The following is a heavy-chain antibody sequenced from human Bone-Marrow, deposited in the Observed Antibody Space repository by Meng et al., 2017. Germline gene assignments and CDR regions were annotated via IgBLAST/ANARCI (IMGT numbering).Heavy chain of an antibody. D-gene: IGHD5-24*01. J-gene: IGHJ4*02. CDR1: GGSISSGDYY. CDR2: IYYSGST. V-gene: IGHV4-30-4*01. Sequence: QVQLQESGPGLVKPSQTLSLTCPVSGGSISSGDYYWSWIRQPPGRGLEWIGYIYYSGSTYYHPSLRSRVTISVDTSKNQFSLILTSVTAADTAVYFCARVETATTNPYFDYWGQGTLVTVSS. CDR3: ARVETATTNPYFDY.